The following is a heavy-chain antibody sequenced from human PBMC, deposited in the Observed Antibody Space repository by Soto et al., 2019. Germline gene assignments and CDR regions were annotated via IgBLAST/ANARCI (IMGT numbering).Heavy chain of an antibody. CDR3: ARGDTAMVKYFDY. V-gene: IGHV4-31*03. J-gene: IGHJ4*02. CDR1: GAYVDSGSYF. CDR2: SHCSGSA. Sequence: SETLSVTCTVSGAYVDSGSYFWTWIRQHPGKGLEWIGYSHCSGSAFYNPSLKSRVSISVDTSKNQLCLKLSSVTAADTAVYYCARGDTAMVKYFDYCGQGALVTVSS. D-gene: IGHD5-18*01.